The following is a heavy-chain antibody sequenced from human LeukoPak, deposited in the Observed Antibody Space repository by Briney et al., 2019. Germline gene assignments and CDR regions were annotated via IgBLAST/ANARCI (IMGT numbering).Heavy chain of an antibody. D-gene: IGHD3-9*01. CDR3: AKGGTYYDILTGYNFDY. Sequence: PGGSLRLSCAASGFTVSSNYMSWVRQAPGKGLEWVSVIYSGGSTYYADSVKGRFTISRDNSKNTLYLQMNSLRAEDTAVYYCAKGGTYYDILTGYNFDYWGQGTLVTVSS. CDR1: GFTVSSNY. CDR2: IYSGGST. V-gene: IGHV3-53*01. J-gene: IGHJ4*02.